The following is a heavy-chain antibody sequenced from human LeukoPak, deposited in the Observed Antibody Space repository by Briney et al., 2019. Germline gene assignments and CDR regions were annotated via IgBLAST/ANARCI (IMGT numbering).Heavy chain of an antibody. V-gene: IGHV1-18*01. Sequence: ASVKVSCKASGYTFTSYGISWVRQAPGQGLEWMGWISAYNGNTNYAQKLQGRVTMTTDTSTSTAYMELRSLRSDDTAVYYCARADIAAAWPLFDYWGQGTLVTVSS. D-gene: IGHD6-13*01. CDR2: ISAYNGNT. J-gene: IGHJ4*02. CDR3: ARADIAAAWPLFDY. CDR1: GYTFTSYG.